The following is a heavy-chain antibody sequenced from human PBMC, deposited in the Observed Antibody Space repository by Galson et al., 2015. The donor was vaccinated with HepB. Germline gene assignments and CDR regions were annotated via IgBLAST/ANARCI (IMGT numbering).Heavy chain of an antibody. CDR2: MNPNRGNT. CDR1: GYTFTSYD. CDR3: ARAPKGVRAFGVVIYYYYYRDV. Sequence: SVKVSCKASGYTFTSYDINWVRQANGQGLEWMGWMNPNRGNTGYAQKFQGRVTMTRNTPISTAYMELSSLRSEDTAVYYCARAPKGVRAFGVVIYYYYYRDVWGKGTTVTVSS. D-gene: IGHD3-3*01. V-gene: IGHV1-8*01. J-gene: IGHJ6*03.